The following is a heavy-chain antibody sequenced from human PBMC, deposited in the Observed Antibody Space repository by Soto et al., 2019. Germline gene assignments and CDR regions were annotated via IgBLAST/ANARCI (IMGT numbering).Heavy chain of an antibody. J-gene: IGHJ3*02. CDR2: NNPYSGNT. CDR1: GYSFTDYH. V-gene: IGHV1-2*04. CDR3: ARALMDDAFDI. D-gene: IGHD2-8*01. Sequence: ASVKVSCKASGYSFTDYHIHWVRQAPGQGLEWMGWNNPYSGNTNYAQKLQGWVTMTTDTSTSTAYMELRSLRSDDTAVYYCARALMDDAFDIWGQGTMVTVSS.